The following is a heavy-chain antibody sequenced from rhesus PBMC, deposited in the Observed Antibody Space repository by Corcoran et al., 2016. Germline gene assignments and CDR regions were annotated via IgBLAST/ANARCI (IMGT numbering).Heavy chain of an antibody. D-gene: IGHD3-3*01. Sequence: QLQLQESGPGLVKPSETLSLTCAVSGGSISSNFWGWIRQPPGKGLEWIGRISGSGGSTDYNPSLKSRVTISTDTSKNQFSLKLTSMTAADTAVYYCASGGYNFWTGYYLAYWGQGVLVTVSS. CDR2: ISGSGGST. V-gene: IGHV4-173*01. CDR1: GGSISSNF. J-gene: IGHJ4*01. CDR3: ASGGYNFWTGYYLAY.